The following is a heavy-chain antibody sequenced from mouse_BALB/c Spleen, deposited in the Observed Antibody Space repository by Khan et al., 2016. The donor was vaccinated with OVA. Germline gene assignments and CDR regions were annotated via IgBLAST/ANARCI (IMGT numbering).Heavy chain of an antibody. Sequence: QVQLQQSGTELVRPGVSVKISCKGSGYTFTDYAMHWVKQSHAKSLEWIGVISTYYGDVTYNQKFKGKATMTVDKSSSTAYMDLARLTSEDSAVYYGERGSGGYRFAYWGQGTLVTVSA. CDR3: ERGSGGYRFAY. D-gene: IGHD1-3*01. V-gene: IGHV1S137*01. CDR2: ISTYYGDV. CDR1: GYTFTDYA. J-gene: IGHJ3*01.